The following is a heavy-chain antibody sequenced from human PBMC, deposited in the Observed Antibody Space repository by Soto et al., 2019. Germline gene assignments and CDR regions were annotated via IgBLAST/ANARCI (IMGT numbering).Heavy chain of an antibody. J-gene: IGHJ4*02. Sequence: TSETLSLTCTVSGGSISSSSYYWGWIRQPPGKGLEWIGSIYYSGSTYYNPSLKSRVTISVDTSKNQFSLKLSSVTAADTAVYYCARHRVDDYSDYFDYWGQGTLVTVSS. CDR2: IYYSGST. CDR3: ARHRVDDYSDYFDY. CDR1: GGSISSSSYY. D-gene: IGHD2-15*01. V-gene: IGHV4-39*01.